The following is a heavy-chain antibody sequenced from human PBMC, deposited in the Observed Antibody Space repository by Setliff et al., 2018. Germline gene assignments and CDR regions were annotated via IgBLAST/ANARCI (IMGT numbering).Heavy chain of an antibody. CDR3: VTAQGAEHFDY. CDR2: IIPMFGTP. Sequence: SVKVSCKASGDSFNNYAISWVRQALGQGLEWMGGIIPMFGTPAYAQKFQDRVTITTDESTSTAYMELMRLTSEDTAVYYCVTAQGAEHFDYWGQGSLVTVS. CDR1: GDSFNNYA. V-gene: IGHV1-69*05. D-gene: IGHD3-16*01. J-gene: IGHJ4*02.